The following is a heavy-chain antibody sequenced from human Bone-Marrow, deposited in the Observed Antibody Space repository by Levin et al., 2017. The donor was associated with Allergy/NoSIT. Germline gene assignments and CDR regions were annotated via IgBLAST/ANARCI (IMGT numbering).Heavy chain of an antibody. CDR3: ARDRVTTNWYFDL. V-gene: IGHV3-74*01. D-gene: IGHD4-17*01. CDR2: INRVGSST. CDR1: GFNFSSYW. J-gene: IGHJ2*01. Sequence: GESLKISCSASGFNFSSYWMHWVRQAPGKGLVWVSGINRVGSSTSYADSVKGRFTISRDNAKNTLYLQMSSLRAEDTSVYYCARDRVTTNWYFDLWSRGTLVTVSS.